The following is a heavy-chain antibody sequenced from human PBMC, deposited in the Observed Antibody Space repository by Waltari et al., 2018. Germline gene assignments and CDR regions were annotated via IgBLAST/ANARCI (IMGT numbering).Heavy chain of an antibody. CDR1: GYTFTSYA. V-gene: IGHV1-24*01. CDR3: ATNGYDILTGHLNY. CDR2: FDPEDGEP. J-gene: IGHJ4*02. D-gene: IGHD3-9*01. Sequence: QVQLVQSGSELKKPGASVKVSCKASGYTFTSYAMNWVRQAPGQGLEWMGGFDPEDGEPIYAQKFQGRVTMTEDTSTDTAYMELSSLRSEDTAVYYCATNGYDILTGHLNYWGQGTLVTVSS.